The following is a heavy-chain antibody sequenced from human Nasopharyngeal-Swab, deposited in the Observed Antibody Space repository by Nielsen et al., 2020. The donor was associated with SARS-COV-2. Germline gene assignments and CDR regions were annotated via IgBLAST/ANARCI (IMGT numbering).Heavy chain of an antibody. CDR2: ISYDGNNK. CDR3: ARDPDGGNVWEDAFDI. Sequence: GGSLRLSCAASGFTFSSYAMHWVRQAPGKGLAWVAVISYDGNNKYYADSVKGRFTISRDNSKNTLYLQMNSLRAEDTAVYYCARDPDGGNVWEDAFDIWGQGTMVTVSS. CDR1: GFTFSSYA. J-gene: IGHJ3*02. V-gene: IGHV3-30-3*01. D-gene: IGHD4-23*01.